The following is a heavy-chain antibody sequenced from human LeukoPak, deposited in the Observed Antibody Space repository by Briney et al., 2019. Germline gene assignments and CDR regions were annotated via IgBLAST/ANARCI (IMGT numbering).Heavy chain of an antibody. J-gene: IGHJ3*02. Sequence: SETLSLTCAVYGGSFSGYYWSWIRQPPGKGLEWIGEINHSGSTNYNPSLKSRVTISVDTSKNQFSLKLSSVTAADTAVYYCARADYGGNPRADAFDIWGQGTMVTVSS. CDR3: ARADYGGNPRADAFDI. D-gene: IGHD4-23*01. CDR1: GGSFSGYY. CDR2: INHSGST. V-gene: IGHV4-34*01.